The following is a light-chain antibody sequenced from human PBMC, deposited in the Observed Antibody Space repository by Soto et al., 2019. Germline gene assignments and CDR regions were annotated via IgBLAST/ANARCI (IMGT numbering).Light chain of an antibody. CDR1: QSVSSSY. Sequence: EIVLTQSPGTLSLSPGERATLSCRASQSVSSSYSAWYQQKPGQAPRLLIYGASTRATGIPDRFSGSGSGTDFTLTISRLEPEDFAVYYCQQYGSSPPTFGRGTKVDIK. CDR3: QQYGSSPPT. V-gene: IGKV3-20*01. J-gene: IGKJ1*01. CDR2: GAS.